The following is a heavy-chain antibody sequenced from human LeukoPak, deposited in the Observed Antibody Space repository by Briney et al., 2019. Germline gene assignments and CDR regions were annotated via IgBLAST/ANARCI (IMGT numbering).Heavy chain of an antibody. Sequence: GGSLRLSCAASGFAFSSYAMHWFRQAPGKGLEYVSAITSDGGTTYYANSVKGRFTISRDNSKNTLYLQMGSLRAEDMAVYYCARAGVTMIVVDDAFDIWGQGTMVTVSS. CDR3: ARAGVTMIVVDDAFDI. J-gene: IGHJ3*02. D-gene: IGHD3-22*01. V-gene: IGHV3-64*01. CDR2: ITSDGGTT. CDR1: GFAFSSYA.